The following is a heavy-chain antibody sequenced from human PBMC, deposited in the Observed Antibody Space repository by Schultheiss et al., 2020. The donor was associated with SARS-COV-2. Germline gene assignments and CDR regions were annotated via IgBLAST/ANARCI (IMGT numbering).Heavy chain of an antibody. D-gene: IGHD4-17*01. J-gene: IGHJ4*02. CDR1: GGSISSGGYY. V-gene: IGHV4-31*03. CDR3: ATPYGDYYTFDY. Sequence: SETLSLTCTVSGGSISSGGYYWSWIRQHPGKGLEWIGYIYYSGSTYYNPSLKSRVTISVDTSKNQFSLKLSPVTAADTAVYYCATPYGDYYTFDYWGQGTLVTVSS. CDR2: IYYSGST.